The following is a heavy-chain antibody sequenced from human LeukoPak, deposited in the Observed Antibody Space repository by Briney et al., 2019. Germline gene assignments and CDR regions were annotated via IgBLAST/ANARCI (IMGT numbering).Heavy chain of an antibody. CDR2: INPSGGST. CDR3: ARDGWGIVVVPAPFGYFDY. D-gene: IGHD2-2*01. CDR1: GYTFTSYG. J-gene: IGHJ4*02. V-gene: IGHV1-46*01. Sequence: ASVKVSCKASGYTFTSYGISWVRQAPGQGLEWMGIINPSGGSTSYAQKFQGRVTMTRDTSTSTVYMELSSLRSEDTAVYYCARDGWGIVVVPAPFGYFDYWGQGTLVTVSS.